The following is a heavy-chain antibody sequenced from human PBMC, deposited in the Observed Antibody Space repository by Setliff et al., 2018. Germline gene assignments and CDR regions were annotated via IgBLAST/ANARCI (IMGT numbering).Heavy chain of an antibody. D-gene: IGHD6-19*01. CDR3: AREGYSSGWFDY. CDR2: ISSSSTI. J-gene: IGHJ4*02. V-gene: IGHV3-48*01. Sequence: GSLRLSCAASGFTFSDHYMNWVRQAPGKGPEWVSSISSSSTIYYADSVKGRFTISRDNSKNTLYLQMNSLRAEDTAVYYCAREGYSSGWFDYWGQGTLVTGSA. CDR1: GFTFSDHY.